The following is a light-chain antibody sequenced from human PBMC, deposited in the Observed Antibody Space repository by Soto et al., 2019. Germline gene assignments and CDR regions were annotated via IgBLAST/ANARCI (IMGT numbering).Light chain of an antibody. J-gene: IGKJ4*01. Sequence: EIVMTQSPATLSVSPGERATLSCRASQSVSSYLAWYQQRPVQAPRLLIYGASTRATGIPARFSGSVSGTEFTLTISSLQSEDFAVYYCQQYNSWPPWLTFGGGTKVEIK. CDR1: QSVSSY. CDR2: GAS. V-gene: IGKV3-15*01. CDR3: QQYNSWPPWLT.